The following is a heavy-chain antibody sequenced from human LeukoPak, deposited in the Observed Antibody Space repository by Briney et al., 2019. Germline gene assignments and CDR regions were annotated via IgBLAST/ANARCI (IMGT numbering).Heavy chain of an antibody. V-gene: IGHV1-69*13. CDR2: IIPIFGTA. CDR1: GGTFSSYA. J-gene: IGHJ4*02. CDR3: AMTSLDLITLDY. Sequence: GASVKVSCKASGGTFSSYAISWVRQAPGHGLEWMGGIIPIFGTANYAQKFQGRVTITADESTSTAYMELSSLRSDDTAVYYCAMTSLDLITLDYWGQGTLVTVSS. D-gene: IGHD5-24*01.